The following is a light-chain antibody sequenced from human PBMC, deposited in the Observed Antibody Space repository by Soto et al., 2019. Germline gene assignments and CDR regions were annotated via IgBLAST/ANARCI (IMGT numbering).Light chain of an antibody. J-gene: IGKJ4*01. CDR3: QQYYNWPLT. Sequence: EIVMTQSPATLSVSPGEGATVSCRASQSVSTNLAWYQQKPGQAPRLLIYGTSTRVTGIPARFSGSGSGTEFTLTISSLQSEDFAVYYCQQYYNWPLTFGGGTKVDI. CDR1: QSVSTN. CDR2: GTS. V-gene: IGKV3-15*01.